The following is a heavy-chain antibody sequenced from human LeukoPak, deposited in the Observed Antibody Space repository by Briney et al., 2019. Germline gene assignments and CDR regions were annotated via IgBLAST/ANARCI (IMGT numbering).Heavy chain of an antibody. D-gene: IGHD6-19*01. CDR2: IYYSGNT. Sequence: PSETLSLTCTVSGVSISSSNSYWGWIRQPPGKGLEGIGSIYYSGNTYYNASLKSQVSISIDTSKNQFSLKLTSVTAADTAVYYCTRPSSGEDIDIWGQGTMVTVSS. CDR3: TRPSSGEDIDI. J-gene: IGHJ3*02. CDR1: GVSISSSNSY. V-gene: IGHV4-39*07.